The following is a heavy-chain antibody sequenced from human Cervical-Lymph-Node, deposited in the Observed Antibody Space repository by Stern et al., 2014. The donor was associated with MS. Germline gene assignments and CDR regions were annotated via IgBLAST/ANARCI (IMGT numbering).Heavy chain of an antibody. Sequence: VQLQESGVEVKKPGESLKISCKGSENIFSNFWIGWLRQMPGKGLEYVGIIYPDDSDTKYSPSFEGQVTISADKSINTAYLHWSSLKASDTAIYYCARHYGYYFDFWGQGTLVTVSS. V-gene: IGHV5-51*01. CDR3: ARHYGYYFDF. J-gene: IGHJ4*02. D-gene: IGHD4-17*01. CDR1: ENIFSNFW. CDR2: IYPDDSDT.